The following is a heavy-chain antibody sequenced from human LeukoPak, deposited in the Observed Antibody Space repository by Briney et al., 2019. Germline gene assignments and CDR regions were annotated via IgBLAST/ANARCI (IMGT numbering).Heavy chain of an antibody. CDR1: GFTFGKYW. V-gene: IGHV3-7*03. D-gene: IGHD3-3*01. CDR2: IKLEGSEK. CDR3: ARDQYDTWSRRGNFDS. Sequence: GGSLRLSCVASGFTFGKYWMSWVRQAPGKGLEWVANIKLEGSEKNYADSVKGRFTISRDNTKNSLYLQMNSLRAEDTAVFYCARDQYDTWSRRGNFDSWGQGTLVIVSS. J-gene: IGHJ4*02.